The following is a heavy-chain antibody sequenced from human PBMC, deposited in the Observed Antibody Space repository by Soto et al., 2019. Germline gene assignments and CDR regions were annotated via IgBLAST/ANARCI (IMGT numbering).Heavy chain of an antibody. CDR3: AKVLTRQLAYWLAP. D-gene: IGHD6-6*01. CDR1: GFSFTGYY. J-gene: IGHJ5*02. V-gene: IGHV1-2*02. Sequence: ASVKVSCKASGFSFTGYYIHWLRQAPGQGLEWMGWINAHSGGTEYAQKFQCRFPLTRDTSISTAYMTLSSLRSDDTAIYYCAKVLTRQLAYWLAPWGQGTQVTVSS. CDR2: INAHSGGT.